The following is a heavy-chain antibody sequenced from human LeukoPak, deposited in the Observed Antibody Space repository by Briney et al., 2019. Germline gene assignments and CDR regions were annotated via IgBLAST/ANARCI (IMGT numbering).Heavy chain of an antibody. D-gene: IGHD3-22*01. CDR2: INPSGGST. V-gene: IGHV1-46*01. CDR1: GYTFTSYY. Sequence: ASVKVSCKASGYTFTSYYIHRVRQAPGQGLEWMGIINPSGGSTSYAQKFQGRVTMTRDTSTSTVYMELSSLRSEDTAIYYCARGDSSGYYFYDPWGQGTLVTVSS. CDR3: ARGDSSGYYFYDP. J-gene: IGHJ5*02.